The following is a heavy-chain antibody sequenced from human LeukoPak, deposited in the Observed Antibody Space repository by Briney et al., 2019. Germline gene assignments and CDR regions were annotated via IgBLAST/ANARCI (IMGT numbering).Heavy chain of an antibody. CDR2: INPSGGST. Sequence: ASVKVSCRASGYTFTSYYMHWVRQAPGQGLEWMGIINPSGGSTSYAQKFQGRATMTRDTSTSTVYMELSSLRSEDTAVYYCARDPICSSTSCYYYGMDVWGKGTAVTVSS. V-gene: IGHV1-46*01. D-gene: IGHD2-2*01. CDR3: ARDPICSSTSCYYYGMDV. J-gene: IGHJ6*04. CDR1: GYTFTSYY.